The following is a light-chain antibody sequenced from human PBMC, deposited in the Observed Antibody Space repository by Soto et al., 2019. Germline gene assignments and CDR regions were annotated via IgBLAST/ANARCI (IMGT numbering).Light chain of an antibody. Sequence: QSLLTQPPSASGTPGQRVTISCSGSSSNIGSNYVYWYQQLPGTAPKLLIYRNNQRPSGVPDRFSGSKSGTSASLAISGLRSEDEADYYCAAWDDSLSGHYVFGTGTKVTV. CDR1: SSNIGSNY. CDR3: AAWDDSLSGHYV. V-gene: IGLV1-47*01. CDR2: RNN. J-gene: IGLJ1*01.